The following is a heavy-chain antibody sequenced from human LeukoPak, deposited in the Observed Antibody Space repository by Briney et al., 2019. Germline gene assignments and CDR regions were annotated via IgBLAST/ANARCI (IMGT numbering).Heavy chain of an antibody. J-gene: IGHJ4*02. Sequence: PGGSLRLSCAASGFTFDDYAMHWVRQAPGKGLEWVSGISWNSGSIGYADSVKGRFTISRDNAKNSLYLQMNSLRAEDTAVYYCVRAGIGAGGTGYWGQGTLVTVSS. CDR2: ISWNSGSI. CDR3: VRAGIGAGGTGY. CDR1: GFTFDDYA. D-gene: IGHD6-13*01. V-gene: IGHV3-9*01.